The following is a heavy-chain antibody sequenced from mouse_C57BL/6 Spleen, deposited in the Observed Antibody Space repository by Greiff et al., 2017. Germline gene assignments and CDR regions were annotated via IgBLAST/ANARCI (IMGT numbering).Heavy chain of an antibody. CDR3: ARGHDYYGSSYGYFDV. Sequence: VQLKESGPELVKPGASVKMSCKASGYTFTDYNMHWVKQSHGKSLEWIGYINPNNGGTSYNQKFKGKATLTVNKSSSTAYMELRSLTSEDSAVYYCARGHDYYGSSYGYFDVWGTGTTVTVSS. D-gene: IGHD1-1*01. CDR2: INPNNGGT. CDR1: GYTFTDYN. V-gene: IGHV1-22*01. J-gene: IGHJ1*03.